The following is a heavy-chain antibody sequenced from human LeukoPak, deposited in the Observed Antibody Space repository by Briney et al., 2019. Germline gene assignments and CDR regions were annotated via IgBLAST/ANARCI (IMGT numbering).Heavy chain of an antibody. CDR3: AKYVWGSYRTLSEIDY. D-gene: IGHD3-16*02. CDR1: GFTVSSNY. J-gene: IGHJ4*02. Sequence: PGGSLRLSCAASGFTVSSNYMSWVRQAPGKGLEWVSVIYSGGSTYYADSVKGRFTISRDNSKNTLYLQMNSLRAEDTAVYYCAKYVWGSYRTLSEIDYWGQGTLVTVSS. V-gene: IGHV3-66*01. CDR2: IYSGGST.